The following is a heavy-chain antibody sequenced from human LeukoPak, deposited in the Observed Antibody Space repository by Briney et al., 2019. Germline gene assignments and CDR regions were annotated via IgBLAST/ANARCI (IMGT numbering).Heavy chain of an antibody. CDR3: ARDRLFGVPAAIRDWFDP. J-gene: IGHJ5*02. D-gene: IGHD2-2*02. V-gene: IGHV1-18*01. Sequence: ASVKVSCKASGYTFTSYGISWVRQAPGQGLEWMGWISAYNGNINYAQKLQGRVTMTTDTSTSTAYMELRSLRSDDTAVYYCARDRLFGVPAAIRDWFDPWGQGTLVTVSS. CDR2: ISAYNGNI. CDR1: GYTFTSYG.